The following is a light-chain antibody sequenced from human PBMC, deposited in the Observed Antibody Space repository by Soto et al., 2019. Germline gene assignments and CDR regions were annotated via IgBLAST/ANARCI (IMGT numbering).Light chain of an antibody. CDR1: QSVGSH. J-gene: IGKJ5*01. CDR2: GAY. CDR3: QHYQSGHPIT. V-gene: IGKV3-20*01. Sequence: VLTQSPATLSVSPGERATLSCRASQSVGSHLAWFQQRPGQAPRLLIYGAYSRATGIPDTFSGSGSGTDFTLTISRLEPEDFALYYCQHYQSGHPITFGQGTRLEIK.